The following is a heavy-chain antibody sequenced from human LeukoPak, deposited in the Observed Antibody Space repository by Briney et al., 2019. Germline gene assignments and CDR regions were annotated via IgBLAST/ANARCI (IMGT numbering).Heavy chain of an antibody. Sequence: PETLSLTCTVSGGSISSSSYYWGWIRQPPGKGLEWIGSIYHSGSTYYNPSLKSRVTISVDTSKNQFSLKLSSVTAADTAVYYCARVEWKQLARRGYYYYYMDVWGKGTTVTVSS. J-gene: IGHJ6*03. D-gene: IGHD6-6*01. V-gene: IGHV4-39*07. CDR1: GGSISSSSYY. CDR3: ARVEWKQLARRGYYYYYMDV. CDR2: IYHSGST.